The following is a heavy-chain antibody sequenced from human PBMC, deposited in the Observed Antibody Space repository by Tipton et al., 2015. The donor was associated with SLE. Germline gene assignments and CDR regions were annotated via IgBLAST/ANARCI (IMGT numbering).Heavy chain of an antibody. CDR2: IRAKAYGGST. V-gene: IGHV3-49*04. CDR1: GFSFGDYT. Sequence: SLRLSCSPSGFSFGDYTMSWVRQAPGKGLEWVGFIRAKAYGGSTEYAASVKGRFTISRDDSRSIAYLQMNNLKTEDTAVYYCVRGRQFLPSFFDYWGQGTLVTVSS. J-gene: IGHJ4*02. CDR3: VRGRQFLPSFFDY. D-gene: IGHD2/OR15-2a*01.